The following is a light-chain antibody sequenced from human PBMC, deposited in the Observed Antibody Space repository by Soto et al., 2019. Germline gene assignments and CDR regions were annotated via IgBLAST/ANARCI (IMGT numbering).Light chain of an antibody. CDR3: KQYNSYS. CDR2: AAS. J-gene: IGKJ1*01. CDR1: QGISNY. Sequence: DIQMTQSPSSLSASVGDRVTITCRASQGISNYLAWYQQKPGKVPKLLIYAASTLQSGVPSRFSGSGSGTEFTLTISSLQTDDFATYYCKQYNSYSFGQGTKVDIK. V-gene: IGKV1-16*01.